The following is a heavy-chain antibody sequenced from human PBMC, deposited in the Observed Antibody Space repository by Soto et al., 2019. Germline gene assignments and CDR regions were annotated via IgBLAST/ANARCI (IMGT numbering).Heavy chain of an antibody. Sequence: PGESLKISCKGSGYSFTSYWISWVRQMPGKGLEWMGRIDPSDSYTNYSPSFQGHVTISADKSISTAYLQWSSLKASDTAMYYCARQTASYCSGGSCYSRHHYYYYYGMDVWGQGTTVTVSS. CDR2: IDPSDSYT. CDR1: GYSFTSYW. D-gene: IGHD2-15*01. CDR3: ARQTASYCSGGSCYSRHHYYYYYGMDV. J-gene: IGHJ6*02. V-gene: IGHV5-10-1*01.